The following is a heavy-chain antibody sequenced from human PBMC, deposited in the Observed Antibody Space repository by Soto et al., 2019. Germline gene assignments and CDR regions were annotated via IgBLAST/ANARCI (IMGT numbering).Heavy chain of an antibody. Sequence: GGSLRLSCTATGFTFNTYTMNWVRQAPGKGLEWISYISPDGSMYYADSVKSRFTISRDNAKNSLYLQMNSLRDEDTAVYYCARDRDYAFDYWGQGTLVTVSS. J-gene: IGHJ4*02. D-gene: IGHD2-2*01. CDR2: ISPDGSM. V-gene: IGHV3-48*02. CDR1: GFTFNTYT. CDR3: ARDRDYAFDY.